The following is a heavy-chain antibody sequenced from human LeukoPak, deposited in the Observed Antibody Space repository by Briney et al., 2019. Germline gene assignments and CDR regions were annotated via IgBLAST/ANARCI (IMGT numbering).Heavy chain of an antibody. CDR1: GGTFSSYA. CDR2: IIPIFGTT. D-gene: IGHD5-18*01. Sequence: SVKVSCKASGGTFSSYAISWVRQAPGQGLEWMGGIIPIFGTTNYAQKFQGRVTITADESTSTAYMELRSLRSEDTGVYYCARDLRGEYNYDPFDYWGQGTLVTVSS. CDR3: ARDLRGEYNYDPFDY. V-gene: IGHV1-69*13. J-gene: IGHJ4*02.